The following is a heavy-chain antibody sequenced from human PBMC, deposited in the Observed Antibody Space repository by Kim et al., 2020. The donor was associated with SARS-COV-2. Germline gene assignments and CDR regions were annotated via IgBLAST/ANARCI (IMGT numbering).Heavy chain of an antibody. CDR2: VLYGGTT. CDR3: ARRGDFVMSYFFDF. D-gene: IGHD3-10*01. V-gene: IGHV4-39*01. CDR1: GGPITHNGYF. J-gene: IGHJ4*02. Sequence: SETLSLTCTVSGGPITHNGYFWGWIRQSPGKGLEWFGSVLYGGTTYYNPSLDSRVSISTDKSNNQFSLALTSVTAAHTAVYYCARRGDFVMSYFFDFWGQGILVTVSS.